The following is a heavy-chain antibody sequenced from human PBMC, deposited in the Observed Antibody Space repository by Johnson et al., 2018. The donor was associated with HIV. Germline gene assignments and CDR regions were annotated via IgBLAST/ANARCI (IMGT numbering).Heavy chain of an antibody. Sequence: EVQVVESGGGLVQPGGSLRLSCAASAFTVSSNHMTWVRQAPGKGLEWVSVIHSGGSTYYADSVKGRFTISRDNSKNTLYLQMNSLRAEDTAVYYCAKGSYYYASGSYYNGKAFDIWGQGTMVTVSS. D-gene: IGHD3-10*01. V-gene: IGHV3-66*01. CDR1: AFTVSSNH. CDR3: AKGSYYYASGSYYNGKAFDI. J-gene: IGHJ3*02. CDR2: IHSGGST.